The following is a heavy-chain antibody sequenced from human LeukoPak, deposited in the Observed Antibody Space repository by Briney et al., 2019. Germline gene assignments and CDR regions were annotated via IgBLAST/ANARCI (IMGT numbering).Heavy chain of an antibody. CDR3: ARVIAVAGTNAFDI. Sequence: GGSLRLSCAASGFPFSSYAMSWVRQAPGKGLEWVSAISGSGGSTYYADSLKGRFTISRDNSKNTLYLQMNSLRAEDTAVYYCARVIAVAGTNAFDIWGQGTMVTVSS. D-gene: IGHD6-19*01. J-gene: IGHJ3*02. CDR1: GFPFSSYA. CDR2: ISGSGGST. V-gene: IGHV3-23*01.